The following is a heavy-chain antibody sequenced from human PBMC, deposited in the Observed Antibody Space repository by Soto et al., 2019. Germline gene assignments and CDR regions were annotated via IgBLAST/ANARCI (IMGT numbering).Heavy chain of an antibody. J-gene: IGHJ4*02. Sequence: KVSCKASGDTFSRYTINWVRQAPGQGLEWMGRIIPILGIANYAEKFQGRVTITADKSTSTAYTELSSLRSEDTAVYYCARVIPSESFDYWGQGTVVTVSS. V-gene: IGHV1-69*02. CDR3: ARVIPSESFDY. D-gene: IGHD2-21*01. CDR1: GDTFSRYT. CDR2: IIPILGIA.